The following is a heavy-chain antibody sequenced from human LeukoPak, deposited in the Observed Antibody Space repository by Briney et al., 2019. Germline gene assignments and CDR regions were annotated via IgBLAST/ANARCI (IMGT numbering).Heavy chain of an antibody. CDR3: ARDRNFPAYYFDY. D-gene: IGHD1-14*01. Sequence: GRSLRLSCAASGFTFDDYAMHWVRQAPGKGLEWVSGISWNSGSIGYADSVQGRFTISRDNSKNALYLQMDSLRAEDTAVYYCARDRNFPAYYFDYWGQGALVTVSS. CDR2: ISWNSGSI. J-gene: IGHJ4*02. V-gene: IGHV3-9*01. CDR1: GFTFDDYA.